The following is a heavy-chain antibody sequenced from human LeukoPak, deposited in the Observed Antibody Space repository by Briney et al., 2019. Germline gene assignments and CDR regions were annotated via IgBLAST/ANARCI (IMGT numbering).Heavy chain of an antibody. CDR2: INHSGST. CDR1: GGSFSGYY. D-gene: IGHD6-19*01. CDR3: ARGRYSSGWYGGWFDP. Sequence: SETLSLTCAVYGGSFSGYYWRWIRQPPGKGLEWIGEINHSGSTNYNPSLKSRVTISVDTSKNQFSLKLSSVTAADTAVYYCARGRYSSGWYGGWFDPWGQGTLVTVSS. J-gene: IGHJ5*02. V-gene: IGHV4-34*01.